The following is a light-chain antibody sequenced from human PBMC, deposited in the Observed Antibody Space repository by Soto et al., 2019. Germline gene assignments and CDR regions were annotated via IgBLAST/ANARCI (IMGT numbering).Light chain of an antibody. CDR3: QQYDNLPIT. CDR1: QSISGW. V-gene: IGKV1-33*01. J-gene: IGKJ5*01. CDR2: DAS. Sequence: DIQMTQSPSTLSASVGDRVTITCRASQSISGWLAWYQQKPGKAPKLLIYDASNLETGVPSRFSGSGSGTDFTFTTSSLQPEDIATYYCQQYDNLPITFGQGTRLEIK.